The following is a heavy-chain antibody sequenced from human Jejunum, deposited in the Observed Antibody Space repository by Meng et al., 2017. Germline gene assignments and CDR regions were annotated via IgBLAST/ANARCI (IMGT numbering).Heavy chain of an antibody. CDR3: ARERQTSGEDY. D-gene: IGHD2-15*01. J-gene: IGHJ4*02. Sequence: QGQRLQSAAEGKEPGASVKVSCKASGYIFKNYAMQWVRQAPGQRLDWIGWINTDNGDTQYSQTFQGRVTITRDTSASTTYMELSSLRSEDTAVYFCARERQTSGEDYWGQGTLVTVSS. V-gene: IGHV1-3*04. CDR1: GYIFKNYA. CDR2: INTDNGDT.